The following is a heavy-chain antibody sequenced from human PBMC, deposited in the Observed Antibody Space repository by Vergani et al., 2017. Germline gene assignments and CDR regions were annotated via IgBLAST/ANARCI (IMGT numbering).Heavy chain of an antibody. J-gene: IGHJ3*02. CDR1: GFPFSSYG. CDR2: ISYDGSNK. CDR3: ANDNFIVVVPADPTLDAFDI. V-gene: IGHV3-30*18. D-gene: IGHD2-2*01. Sequence: QVQLVESGGGVVQPGRSLRLSCAASGFPFSSYGMHWVRQAPGKGLEWVAVISYDGSNKYYADSVKGRFTISRDNSKNTLYLQMNSLRAEDTAVYYCANDNFIVVVPADPTLDAFDIWGQGTMVTVSS.